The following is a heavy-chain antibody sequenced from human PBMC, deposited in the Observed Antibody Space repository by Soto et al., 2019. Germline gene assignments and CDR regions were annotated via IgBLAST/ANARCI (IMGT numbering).Heavy chain of an antibody. CDR3: ARIVIDTIFGVVIIKKYNWFDP. D-gene: IGHD3-3*01. J-gene: IGHJ5*02. CDR2: IFSNDEK. Sequence: SGRTLVNPTETLTLTCTVSGFSLSNARMGVSWIRQPPGKALEWLAHIFSNDEKSYSTSLKSRLTISKDTSKSQVVLTMTNMDPVDTATYYCARIVIDTIFGVVIIKKYNWFDPWGQGTLVTVSS. CDR1: GFSLSNARMG. V-gene: IGHV2-26*01.